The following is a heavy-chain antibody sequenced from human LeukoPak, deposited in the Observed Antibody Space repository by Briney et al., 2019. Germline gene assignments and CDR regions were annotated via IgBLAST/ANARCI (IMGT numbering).Heavy chain of an antibody. J-gene: IGHJ4*02. CDR3: AREWMLATTYFDY. CDR2: IYTSGST. CDR1: GGSISSSSYY. D-gene: IGHD5-12*01. V-gene: IGHV4-39*07. Sequence: SETLSLTCTVSGGSISSSSYYWGWIRQPPGRGLEWIGRIYTSGSTNYNPSLKSRVTMSVDTSKNQFSLKLSSVTAADTAVYYCAREWMLATTYFDYWGQGTLVTVSS.